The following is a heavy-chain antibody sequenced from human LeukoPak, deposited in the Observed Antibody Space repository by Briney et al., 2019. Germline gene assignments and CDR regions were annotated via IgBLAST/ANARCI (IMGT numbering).Heavy chain of an antibody. V-gene: IGHV1-2*06. J-gene: IGHJ6*03. Sequence: GASVKVSCKASGYTFTGYYMHLVRQAPGQGLEWMGRINPNSGGTNYAQKFQGRVTMTRDTSISTAYMELSRLRSDDTAVYYCARGNEQLGYYYYYYMDVWGKGTTVTVSS. CDR2: INPNSGGT. CDR1: GYTFTGYY. CDR3: ARGNEQLGYYYYYYMDV. D-gene: IGHD6-13*01.